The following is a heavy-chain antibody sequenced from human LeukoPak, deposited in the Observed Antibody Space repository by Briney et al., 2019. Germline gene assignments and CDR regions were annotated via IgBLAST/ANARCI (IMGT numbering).Heavy chain of an antibody. J-gene: IGHJ4*02. V-gene: IGHV3-30*18. CDR2: ISYDGTNK. Sequence: PGGSLRLSCAASGFSFSSFGMHWVRQAPGKGLDWVAIISYDGTNKYYADSVKGRFTISRDNSKNTLYLQMNTLRVEDTAVYYCAKASMEGDFGYWGQGTLVTVSS. D-gene: IGHD2/OR15-2a*01. CDR1: GFSFSSFG. CDR3: AKASMEGDFGY.